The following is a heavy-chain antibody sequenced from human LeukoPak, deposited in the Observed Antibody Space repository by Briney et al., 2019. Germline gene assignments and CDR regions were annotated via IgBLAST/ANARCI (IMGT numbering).Heavy chain of an antibody. J-gene: IGHJ4*02. CDR3: TRDRSRAEDD. D-gene: IGHD1-14*01. CDR1: GFTFSGHW. Sequence: GGSLRLSCAASGFTFSGHWMSWVRHAPGKGLVWVANINQGGSDKYYVDSVKGRFTISRDNANNLLYLQMNSLRGEDTAVYYCTRDRSRAEDDWGQGTLVTVSS. CDR2: INQGGSDK. V-gene: IGHV3-7*01.